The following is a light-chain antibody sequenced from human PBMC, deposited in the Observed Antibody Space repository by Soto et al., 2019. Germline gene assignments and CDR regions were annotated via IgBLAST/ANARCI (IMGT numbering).Light chain of an antibody. Sequence: DIQMTQSPSTLSASVGDRVTITCRASQSISSWLAWYQQKPGKVPNLLIYDASSLHSGVPSRFSGSGSGTEFTLTISSLQADDFATYYCQQYNSFSRTFGQGTKVDI. CDR2: DAS. J-gene: IGKJ1*01. CDR1: QSISSW. CDR3: QQYNSFSRT. V-gene: IGKV1-5*01.